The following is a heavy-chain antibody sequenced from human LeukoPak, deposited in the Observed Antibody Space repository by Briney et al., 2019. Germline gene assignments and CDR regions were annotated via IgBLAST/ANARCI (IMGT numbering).Heavy chain of an antibody. D-gene: IGHD1-1*01. CDR1: GFSFEAYG. CDR2: ITWNSDAM. V-gene: IGHV3-9*01. CDR3: TRVTSWRTGFDY. Sequence: PGGSLRLSCAASGFSFEAYGMYWVRQAPGKGLEWVSGITWNSDAMAYADSVKGRFTISSDNAKNCLYLQMNSLTVEDTALYYCTRVTSWRTGFDYWGQGTLVTVSS. J-gene: IGHJ4*02.